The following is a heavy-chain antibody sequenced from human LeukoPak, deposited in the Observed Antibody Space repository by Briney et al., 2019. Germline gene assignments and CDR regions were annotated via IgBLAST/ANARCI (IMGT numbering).Heavy chain of an antibody. CDR2: IKQDGSEK. CDR1: GFTFSSYS. J-gene: IGHJ4*02. V-gene: IGHV3-7*01. Sequence: GGSLRLSCAASGFTFSSYSMSWVRQAPGKGLEWVASIKQDGSEKYCVDSVKGRFTISRDNAKTSLYLQMNSLRAEDTAVYYCAREPRVIGTTMVKATVDYWGQGTLVTVSS. CDR3: AREPRVIGTTMVKATVDY. D-gene: IGHD5-18*01.